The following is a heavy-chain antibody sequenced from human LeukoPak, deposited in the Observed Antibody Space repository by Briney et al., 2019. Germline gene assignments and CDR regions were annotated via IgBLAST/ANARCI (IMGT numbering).Heavy chain of an antibody. J-gene: IGHJ4*02. CDR2: IYYSGSA. Sequence: PSQTLSLTCSVSGGAIGSDGYYWNWIRQHPGKGLEWIGYIYYSGSASYNPSLKSRVTISVDTSKNQFSLRLSSVTAADTAAYYCARGSYYGFSGDSWGQGSLVTVSS. CDR1: GGAIGSDGYY. V-gene: IGHV4-31*03. CDR3: ARGSYYGFSGDS. D-gene: IGHD3-10*01.